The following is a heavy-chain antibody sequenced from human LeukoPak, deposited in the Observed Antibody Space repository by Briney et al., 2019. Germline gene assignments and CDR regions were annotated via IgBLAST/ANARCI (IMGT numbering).Heavy chain of an antibody. CDR1: GFTFSNSA. CDR3: AKGPWDIALDY. D-gene: IGHD2-15*01. J-gene: IGHJ4*02. CDR2: INGRGGST. V-gene: IGHV3-23*01. Sequence: AGGSLRLSCAASGFTFSNSAMNWVRQAPGKGLEWVSAINGRGGSTYYADSVKGRFTISRDNSKNTLYLHMSSLRAEGTAVYYCAKGPWDIALDYWGQGTLVTVSS.